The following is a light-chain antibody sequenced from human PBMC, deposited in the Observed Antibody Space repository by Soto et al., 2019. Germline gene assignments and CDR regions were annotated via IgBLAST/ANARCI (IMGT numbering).Light chain of an antibody. V-gene: IGKV1-27*01. J-gene: IGKJ3*01. CDR2: AAT. CDR3: QKHNSAPLT. Sequence: DIKMTQSPSSLSASVGDRVTITCRASQAISIYLAWYQQKPGKVPGLLIYAATTLQSGVPSRFSGSGSGTESTLTISSLQPEDVATYYCQKHNSAPLTFGPGTKVDIK. CDR1: QAISIY.